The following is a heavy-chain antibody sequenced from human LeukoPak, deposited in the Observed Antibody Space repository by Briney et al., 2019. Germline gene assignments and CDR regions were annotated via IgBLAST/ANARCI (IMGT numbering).Heavy chain of an antibody. CDR1: GFTVSSNY. Sequence: GGSLRLSCAASGFTVSSNYMSWVRQAPGKGLEWVSVIYAGGGTYYADSVKGRFTISRDKSKNSLYLQMNSLRAEDTAVYYCARGGGILTGKDAFDIWGQGTMVTVSS. CDR2: IYAGGGT. V-gene: IGHV3-66*01. J-gene: IGHJ3*02. CDR3: ARGGGILTGKDAFDI. D-gene: IGHD3-9*01.